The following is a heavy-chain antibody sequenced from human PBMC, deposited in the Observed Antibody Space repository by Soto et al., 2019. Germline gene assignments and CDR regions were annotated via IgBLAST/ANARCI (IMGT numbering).Heavy chain of an antibody. Sequence: SETLSLTCTVSGGSISSYYWSWIRQPAGKGLEWIGRIYTSGSTNYNPSLKSRVTMSVDTSKNQFSLKLSSVTATDTAVYYCARVLSGIAVAGVFDYWGQGTLVTVSS. CDR1: GGSISSYY. D-gene: IGHD6-19*01. V-gene: IGHV4-4*07. CDR2: IYTSGST. CDR3: ARVLSGIAVAGVFDY. J-gene: IGHJ4*02.